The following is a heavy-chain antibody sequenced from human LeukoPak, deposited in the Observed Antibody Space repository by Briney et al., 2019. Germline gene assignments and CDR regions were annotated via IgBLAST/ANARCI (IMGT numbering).Heavy chain of an antibody. D-gene: IGHD1-26*01. J-gene: IGHJ4*02. CDR1: GLTFSSYA. CDR3: AWELPSFDY. CDR2: ISGNGVST. V-gene: IGHV3-23*01. Sequence: PGGSLRLSCAASGLTFSSYAMSWVRQAPGSGLEWDSTISGNGVSTHYADSVKGRFTISRDNSKNMLYLQMNSLRAEDTAVYYCAWELPSFDYWGQGTLVTVSS.